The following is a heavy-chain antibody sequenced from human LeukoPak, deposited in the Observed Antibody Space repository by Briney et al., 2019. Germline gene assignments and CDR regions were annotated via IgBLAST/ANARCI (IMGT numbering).Heavy chain of an antibody. J-gene: IGHJ4*02. CDR1: GFTFSSYS. CDR2: ISTSSDYI. D-gene: IGHD5-24*01. Sequence: GGSLRLSCAASGFTFSSYSMNWVRQAPGKGLEWVSCISTSSDYIYYAASVKGRFTISRDNAKNSLYLQMNSLRAEDTALYYCAKDSQGWLQPNFDYWGQGTLVTVSS. V-gene: IGHV3-21*04. CDR3: AKDSQGWLQPNFDY.